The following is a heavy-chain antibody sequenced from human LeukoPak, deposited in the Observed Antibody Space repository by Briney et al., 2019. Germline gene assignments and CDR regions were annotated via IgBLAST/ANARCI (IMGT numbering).Heavy chain of an antibody. CDR2: IYPGDSDT. D-gene: IGHD5-18*01. CDR1: GYSFTRYW. CDR3: ARREDVRGYSYGYSYY. V-gene: IGHV5-51*01. J-gene: IGHJ4*02. Sequence: GESLKISCKGSGYSFTRYWIGWVRQMPGKGLEWMGIIYPGDSDTRYSPSFQGQVTILADKSISTAYLQWSSLKASDTAIYYCARREDVRGYSYGYSYYWGQGALVTVSS.